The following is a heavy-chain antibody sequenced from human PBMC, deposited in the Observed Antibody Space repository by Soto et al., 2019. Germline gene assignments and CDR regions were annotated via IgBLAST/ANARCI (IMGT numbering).Heavy chain of an antibody. D-gene: IGHD2-15*01. V-gene: IGHV3-74*01. J-gene: IGHJ6*02. CDR3: ARVGFGCSGGSCYPGPYYYYGMDG. Sequence: GGSLRLSCAASGFTFSSYWMHWVRQAPGKGLVWVSRINSDGSSTSYADSVKGRFTISRDNAKNTLYLQMNSLRAEDTAVYYCARVGFGCSGGSCYPGPYYYYGMDGWGQGTTVTVSS. CDR2: INSDGSST. CDR1: GFTFSSYW.